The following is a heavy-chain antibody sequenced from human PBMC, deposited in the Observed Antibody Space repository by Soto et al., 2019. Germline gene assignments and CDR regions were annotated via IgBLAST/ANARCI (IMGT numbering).Heavy chain of an antibody. D-gene: IGHD2-2*01. CDR1: GYSLSDLS. V-gene: IGHV1-24*01. J-gene: IGHJ4*02. CDR3: ATLPRTIERTPAAIWSLDS. Sequence: ASVRVSCKVSGYSLSDLSIHWVRQAPGKGLEWMGGLDAEDGETIYAQKLQGRGTMTEDTSTDTAYMELSSLTSEDTAMYYCATLPRTIERTPAAIWSLDSWGKGTRVTVSS. CDR2: LDAEDGET.